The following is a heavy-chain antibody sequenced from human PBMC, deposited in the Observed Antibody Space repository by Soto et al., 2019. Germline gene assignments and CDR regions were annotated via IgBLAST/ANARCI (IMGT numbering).Heavy chain of an antibody. CDR3: ARDGSTVTTELDYYYYMDV. CDR1: GFTFSSYS. D-gene: IGHD4-17*01. Sequence: GSLRLSCAASGFTFSSYSMNWVRQAPGKGLEWVSSISSSSSYIYYADSVKGRFTISRDNAKNSLYLQMNSLRAEDTAVYYCARDGSTVTTELDYYYYMDVWGKGTTVTVSS. CDR2: ISSSSSYI. V-gene: IGHV3-21*01. J-gene: IGHJ6*03.